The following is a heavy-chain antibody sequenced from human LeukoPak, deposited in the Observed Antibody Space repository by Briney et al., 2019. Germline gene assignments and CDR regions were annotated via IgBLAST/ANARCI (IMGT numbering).Heavy chain of an antibody. CDR2: INHSGST. V-gene: IGHV4-30-2*01. D-gene: IGHD3-16*02. Sequence: SQTLSLTCTVSGGSISSGGYYWSWIRQPPGKGLEWIGEINHSGSTNYNPSLKSRVTISVDTSKNQFSLKLSSVTAADTAVYYCARVARNDYVWGSYRFGPYYFDYWGQGTLVTVSS. CDR3: ARVARNDYVWGSYRFGPYYFDY. J-gene: IGHJ4*02. CDR1: GGSISSGGYY.